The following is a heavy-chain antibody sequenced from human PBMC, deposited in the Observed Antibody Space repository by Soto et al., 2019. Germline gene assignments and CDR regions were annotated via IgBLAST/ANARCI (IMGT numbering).Heavy chain of an antibody. J-gene: IGHJ4*02. Sequence: QVQLVQSGAEVKRLGASVKVSCKASGYTLTDNYMHWVREAPGQGLEWMGWINPNGGTNYAQKFQGRVTMTRDTSISTAYMELSTLRSDDTAVYYCARSLTTLTTLLDYWGQGTLVTVSS. CDR1: GYTLTDNY. V-gene: IGHV1-2*02. D-gene: IGHD4-17*01. CDR3: ARSLTTLTTLLDY. CDR2: INPNGGT.